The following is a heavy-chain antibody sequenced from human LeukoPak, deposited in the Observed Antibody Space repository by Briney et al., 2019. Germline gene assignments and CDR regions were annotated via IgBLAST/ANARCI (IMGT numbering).Heavy chain of an antibody. CDR2: ISSSSYI. CDR3: ARCPMTFGGVIVIPSWFDP. J-gene: IGHJ5*02. V-gene: IGHV3-21*01. Sequence: GGSLRLSCAASGFTFSSYSMNWVRQAPGKGLEWVSSISSSSYIYYADSVKGRFTISRDNAKNSLYLQVNSLSAEDTAVYYCARCPMTFGGVIVIPSWFDPWGQGTLVTVS. D-gene: IGHD3-16*02. CDR1: GFTFSSYS.